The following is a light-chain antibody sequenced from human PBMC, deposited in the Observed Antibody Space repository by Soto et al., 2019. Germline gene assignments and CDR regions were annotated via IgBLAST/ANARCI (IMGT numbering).Light chain of an antibody. J-gene: IGLJ3*02. CDR2: DVS. CDR1: SSDVGGYNY. CDR3: TSYTPSSTVV. Sequence: QSALTQPASVSGSPGQSITISCTGTSSDVGGYNYVSWYQHHPGKAPKLIIYDVSHRPSGVSYRFSGSKSGNTASLAISDLLSDDEAHYYCTSYTPSSTVVFGGGTKLTVL. V-gene: IGLV2-14*03.